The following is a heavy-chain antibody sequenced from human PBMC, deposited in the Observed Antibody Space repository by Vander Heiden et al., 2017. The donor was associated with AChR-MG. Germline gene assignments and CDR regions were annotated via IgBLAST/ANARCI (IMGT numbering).Heavy chain of an antibody. CDR3: ARGRGGLDY. J-gene: IGHJ4*02. CDR1: GFTCSSDA. CDR2: ISYDGSNK. V-gene: IGHV3-30-3*01. D-gene: IGHD3-16*01. Sequence: QVQLVESGGGVVQPGRSLRPSCAHYGFTCSSDAMHWVRQAPGKGLEWVAVISYDGSNKYYADSVKGRFTISRDNSKNTLYLQMNSLRAEDTAVYYGARGRGGLDYWGQGTLVTVS.